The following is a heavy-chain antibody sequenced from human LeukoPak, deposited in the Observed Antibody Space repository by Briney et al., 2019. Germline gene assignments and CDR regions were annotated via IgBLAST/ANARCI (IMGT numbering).Heavy chain of an antibody. Sequence: PGGSLRLSCVASGFIFSTYEMNWVRQAPGKGLEGVSFIDVSGTERNYADSVKGRFTISRDTSKNSLYLQMNSLRAEDTAIYYCARVLRYSKGWFAIAYWGQGTLVTVSS. CDR3: ARVLRYSKGWFAIAY. CDR2: IDVSGTER. V-gene: IGHV3-48*03. CDR1: GFIFSTYE. J-gene: IGHJ1*01. D-gene: IGHD6-19*01.